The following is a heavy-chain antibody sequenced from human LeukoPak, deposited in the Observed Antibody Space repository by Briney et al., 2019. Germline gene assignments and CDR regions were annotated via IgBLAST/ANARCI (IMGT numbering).Heavy chain of an antibody. Sequence: PSETLSLTCTVSGGSISSYYWSWIRQPAGKGLEWMGRIYTSGSTNYNPSTKSRVTISVDKSKNKFSLKLSSVTAADTAVYYCARSGYCSSTSCYAVDYFDYWGQRTLVTASS. CDR2: IYTSGST. CDR1: GGSISSYY. CDR3: ARSGYCSSTSCYAVDYFDY. D-gene: IGHD2-2*01. J-gene: IGHJ4*02. V-gene: IGHV4-4*07.